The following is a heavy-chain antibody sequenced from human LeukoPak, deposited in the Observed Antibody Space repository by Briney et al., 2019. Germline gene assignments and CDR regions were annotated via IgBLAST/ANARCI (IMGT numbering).Heavy chain of an antibody. J-gene: IGHJ4*02. D-gene: IGHD3-22*01. Sequence: TSETLSLTCTVSGYSISSGYYWSWIRQPAGQGLGWIGRIYTSGSTNYNPSLKSRVTISGDTSKNQFSLRLSSVTAADTAVYYCARASYSYDINGWVPFDYWGQGTLVTVSS. CDR1: GYSISSGYY. CDR3: ARASYSYDINGWVPFDY. CDR2: IYTSGST. V-gene: IGHV4-61*02.